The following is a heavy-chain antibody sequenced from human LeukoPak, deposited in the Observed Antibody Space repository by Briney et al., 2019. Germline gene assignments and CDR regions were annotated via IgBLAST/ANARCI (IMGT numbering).Heavy chain of an antibody. D-gene: IGHD3-3*02. CDR3: ARGHLWLQN. V-gene: IGHV3-7*03. Sequence: GGSLRLSCVASGLTFSNFWMTWVRQAPGEGLEWVASINQDGSEKYYVDSVKGRFIISRDNAKSSLYLQMDSLRAEETAVYHCARGHLWLQNWGQGTLVTVS. CDR2: INQDGSEK. J-gene: IGHJ4*02. CDR1: GLTFSNFW.